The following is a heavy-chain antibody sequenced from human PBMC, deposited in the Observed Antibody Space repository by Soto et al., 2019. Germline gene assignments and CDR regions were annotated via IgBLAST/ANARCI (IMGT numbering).Heavy chain of an antibody. CDR3: ARMESFGSLNWFDP. CDR2: MNPGSGDT. J-gene: IGHJ5*02. D-gene: IGHD5-18*01. CDR1: GYTFTNND. Sequence: ASVRVSCKASGYTFTNNDVSWVRQATGQGLEWMGWMNPGSGDTGYAQKFQGRVTMTRDISIATAYMELNSLTSEDTAIYYCARMESFGSLNWFDPWGQGTLVTVSS. V-gene: IGHV1-8*02.